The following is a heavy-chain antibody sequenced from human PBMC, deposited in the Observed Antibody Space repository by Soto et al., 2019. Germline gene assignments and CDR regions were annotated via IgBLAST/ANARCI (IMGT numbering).Heavy chain of an antibody. D-gene: IGHD3-10*01. CDR1: GGSISSANW. V-gene: IGHV4-4*02. Sequence: QVQLQESGPGLVRPSETLSLACTASGGSISSANWWSWIRQFPGKGLEYIGEIYHSGTTNYNPSLKSRVTIFVDKSKNQFSLNLTSVPAADTAVYYCARLGSGDYNWFDPWGQGTLVSVSS. CDR3: ARLGSGDYNWFDP. J-gene: IGHJ5*02. CDR2: IYHSGTT.